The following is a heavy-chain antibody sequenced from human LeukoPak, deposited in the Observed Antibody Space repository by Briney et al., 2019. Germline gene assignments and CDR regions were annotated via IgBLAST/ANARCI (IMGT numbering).Heavy chain of an antibody. CDR2: IYYSGST. CDR3: ATHTVTNDY. CDR1: GGSISSSSYY. Sequence: PSETLSLTCTVSGGSISSSSYYWGWIRQPPGKGLEWIGSIYYSGSTYYNPSLKSRVTISVDTSKNQFSLKLSSVTAADTAVYYCATHTVTNDYWGQGTLVTVSS. V-gene: IGHV4-39*01. J-gene: IGHJ4*02. D-gene: IGHD4-17*01.